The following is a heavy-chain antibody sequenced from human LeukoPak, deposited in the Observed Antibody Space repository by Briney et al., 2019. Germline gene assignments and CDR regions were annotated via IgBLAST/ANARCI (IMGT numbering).Heavy chain of an antibody. Sequence: ASVKVSCKASGGTFSSYAISWVRQAPGQGLEWMGRIIPILGIANYAQKFQGRVTITADKSTSTAYMELSSLRSEDTAVYYCARLGIVAAGDAFDIWGQGTMVTVSS. CDR1: GGTFSSYA. CDR3: ARLGIVAAGDAFDI. V-gene: IGHV1-69*04. D-gene: IGHD6-13*01. J-gene: IGHJ3*02. CDR2: IIPILGIA.